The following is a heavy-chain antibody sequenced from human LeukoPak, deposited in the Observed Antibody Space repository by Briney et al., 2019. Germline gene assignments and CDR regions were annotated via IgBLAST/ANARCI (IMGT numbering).Heavy chain of an antibody. CDR1: GYTFTSYG. V-gene: IGHV1-8*03. Sequence: GASVKVSCKASGYTFTSYGINWVRQATGQGLEWMGWMNPNSGNTIYAQKFQGRVTITRNTSISTAYMELSSLRSEDTAVYYCARRAVAYKYSYYMDVWGKGTAVTVSS. CDR3: ARRAVAYKYSYYMDV. J-gene: IGHJ6*03. D-gene: IGHD6-19*01. CDR2: MNPNSGNT.